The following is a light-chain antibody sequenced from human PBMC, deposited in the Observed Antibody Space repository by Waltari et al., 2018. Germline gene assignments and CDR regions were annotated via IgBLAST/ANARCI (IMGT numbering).Light chain of an antibody. CDR3: QQYYSAPYT. CDR1: QSVLSNSNNKNY. CDR2: WAS. Sequence: DIVMTQSPDSLAVSLGERATINCKSSQSVLSNSNNKNYLVWYQQKPGQPPKLLIYWASTREFGVPDRFSGSGSGTDFTLTISSLQAEDVAVYYCQQYYSAPYTFGQGTKLEIK. V-gene: IGKV4-1*01. J-gene: IGKJ2*01.